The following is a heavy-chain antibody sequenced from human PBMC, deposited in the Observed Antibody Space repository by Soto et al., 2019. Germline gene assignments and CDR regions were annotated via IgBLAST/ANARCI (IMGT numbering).Heavy chain of an antibody. D-gene: IGHD2-2*01. V-gene: IGHV1-18*01. CDR2: ISAYNGNT. J-gene: IGHJ4*02. Sequence: GASVNFSWRSFGSTFPSYGSSWGRQAPGQGLEWMGWISAYNGNTNYAQKLQGRVTMTTDTSTSTAYMELRSLRSDDTAVYYCARDFPHCSSTSCYSFNWGQGTLVTVSS. CDR1: GSTFPSYG. CDR3: ARDFPHCSSTSCYSFN.